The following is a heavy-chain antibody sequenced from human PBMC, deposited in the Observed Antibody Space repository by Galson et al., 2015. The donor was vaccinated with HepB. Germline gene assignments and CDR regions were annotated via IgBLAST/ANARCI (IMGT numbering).Heavy chain of an antibody. CDR3: AKGSGSSSSEAA. D-gene: IGHD1-26*01. Sequence: SLRLSCAASGFIVSENYMAWVRQPPGKGLEWVSTIFAGGSTFYADSVRARFTISRDHSRNTLYLQMNSLRVDDTAVYYCAKGSGSSSSEAAWGQGTLVTVSS. CDR1: GFIVSENY. V-gene: IGHV3-66*01. CDR2: IFAGGST. J-gene: IGHJ4*02.